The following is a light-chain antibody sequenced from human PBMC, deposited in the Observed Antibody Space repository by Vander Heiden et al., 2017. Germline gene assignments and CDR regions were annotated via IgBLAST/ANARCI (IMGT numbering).Light chain of an antibody. V-gene: IGKV3-20*01. CDR2: GAS. CDR1: QSVANSY. J-gene: IGKJ2*01. Sequence: EIVLTQSPGTLSLSPGESAILFCRASQSVANSYLAWYQQKPGQAPRLLMHGASNRATGIPERISGSGSGTDFTLTISRLEPEDFAVYYCQQYGSSPRTFGQGTKLXIK. CDR3: QQYGSSPRT.